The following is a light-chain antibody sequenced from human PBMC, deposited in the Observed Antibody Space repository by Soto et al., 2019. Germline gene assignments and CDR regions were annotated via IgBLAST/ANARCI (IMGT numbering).Light chain of an antibody. CDR3: SSYAGSNNFVV. Sequence: QSALTQPPSASGSPGQSVTISCTGTSSGVGGYNYVSWYQQHTGKAPKLMIYEVNKRPSGVPDLFSGSKAGNTASLTVSGLQDEDEGDGYCSSYAGSNNFVVFGGGTQLTAL. J-gene: IGLJ2*01. CDR1: SSGVGGYNY. CDR2: EVN. V-gene: IGLV2-8*01.